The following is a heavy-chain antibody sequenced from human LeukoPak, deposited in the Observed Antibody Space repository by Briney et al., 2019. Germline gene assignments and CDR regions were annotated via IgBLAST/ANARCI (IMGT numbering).Heavy chain of an antibody. Sequence: GGSLRLSCAASGFTFSDYYMSWIRQAPGKGLEGVSYICSGSSYTNYADSVKGRFTISRDNAKNSLYLQMNSLRAEDTAVYYCARGGYDYVWGSYRYYFDYWGQGTLVTVSS. D-gene: IGHD3-16*02. CDR1: GFTFSDYY. CDR3: ARGGYDYVWGSYRYYFDY. J-gene: IGHJ4*02. V-gene: IGHV3-11*06. CDR2: ICSGSSYT.